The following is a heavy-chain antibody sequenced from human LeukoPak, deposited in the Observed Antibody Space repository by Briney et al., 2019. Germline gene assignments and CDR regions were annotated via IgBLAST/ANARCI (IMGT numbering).Heavy chain of an antibody. Sequence: SETLSLTCTVSGVSMSALQWSWVRQSPEKGLEWIGCVNTKGETNYNPSLKSRVITSVDTSKSQFSLRLTSVTAADTAVYYCATSNDAKIAPFDHWGQGALVTVSS. V-gene: IGHV4-4*09. D-gene: IGHD2-8*01. J-gene: IGHJ4*02. CDR3: ATSNDAKIAPFDH. CDR1: GVSMSALQ. CDR2: VNTKGET.